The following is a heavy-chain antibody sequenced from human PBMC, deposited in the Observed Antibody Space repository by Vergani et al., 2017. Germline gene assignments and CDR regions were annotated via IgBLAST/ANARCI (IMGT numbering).Heavy chain of an antibody. CDR2: IYYSGST. V-gene: IGHV4-39*01. Sequence: QLQLQESGPGLVKPSATLSLTCSVSGASIRSSNYYWGWLRQPPGKVLECIARIYYSGSTYYNPSLKSRVTIFVDTSKNQFSLKLSYVTAADTAVYFCARHSTVEWLVKLGWIDPWGQGILVTVSS. CDR3: ARHSTVEWLVKLGWIDP. D-gene: IGHD6-19*01. J-gene: IGHJ5*02. CDR1: GASIRSSNYY.